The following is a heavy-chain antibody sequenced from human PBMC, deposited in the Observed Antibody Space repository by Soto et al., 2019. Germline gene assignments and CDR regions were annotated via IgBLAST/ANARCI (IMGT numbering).Heavy chain of an antibody. CDR3: AKDATAPGTLWLDP. D-gene: IGHD6-13*01. V-gene: IGHV3-21*01. J-gene: IGHJ5*02. Sequence: EVQLVESGGGLVRPGGSLRLSCAASGCTFSNYAMNWVRQAPGKGLEWVSSISSGSTYIYYADSVKGRFTISRDNAENSLYLQMRSLRAEDTAVYFCAKDATAPGTLWLDPWGQGTLVTVSS. CDR1: GCTFSNYA. CDR2: ISSGSTYI.